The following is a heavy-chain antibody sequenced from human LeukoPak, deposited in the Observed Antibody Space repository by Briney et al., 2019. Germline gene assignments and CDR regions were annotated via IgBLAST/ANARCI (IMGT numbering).Heavy chain of an antibody. Sequence: PSETLSLTCAVYGGSFSGYYWSWIRQPPGKGLGWIGEINHSGSTNYNPSLKSRVTISVDTSKNQFSLKLSSVTAADTAVYYCARGFVGGPWPYFDYWGQGTLVTVSS. CDR2: INHSGST. D-gene: IGHD4-23*01. CDR3: ARGFVGGPWPYFDY. J-gene: IGHJ4*02. CDR1: GGSFSGYY. V-gene: IGHV4-34*01.